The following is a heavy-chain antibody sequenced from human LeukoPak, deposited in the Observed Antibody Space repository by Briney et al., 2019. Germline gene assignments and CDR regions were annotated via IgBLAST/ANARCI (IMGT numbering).Heavy chain of an antibody. V-gene: IGHV3-33*01. CDR1: GFTFTSYG. J-gene: IGHJ4*02. CDR3: ARDLSGYFDY. Sequence: GGSLRLSCTASGFTFTSYGMHWVRQAPGKGLEWVAVIWYDGSNKYYADSVKGRFTISRDNSKNTLYLQMNSLRAEHTAVYYCARDLSGYFDYWGQGTLVTVSS. D-gene: IGHD1-26*01. CDR2: IWYDGSNK.